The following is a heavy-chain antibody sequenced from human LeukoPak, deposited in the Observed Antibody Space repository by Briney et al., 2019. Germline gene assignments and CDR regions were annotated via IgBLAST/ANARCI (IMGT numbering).Heavy chain of an antibody. Sequence: GGSLRLSCEASGFTYSRYAMDWVRQVPGKGLEWVSAITGSGDYTYYTDSVKGRFTISRDNSKNTLYLQMNSLRAEDTAVYYCAKGEWYSSSWFYFDYWGQGTLVTVSS. J-gene: IGHJ4*02. CDR1: GFTYSRYA. CDR2: ITGSGDYT. CDR3: AKGEWYSSSWFYFDY. D-gene: IGHD6-13*01. V-gene: IGHV3-23*01.